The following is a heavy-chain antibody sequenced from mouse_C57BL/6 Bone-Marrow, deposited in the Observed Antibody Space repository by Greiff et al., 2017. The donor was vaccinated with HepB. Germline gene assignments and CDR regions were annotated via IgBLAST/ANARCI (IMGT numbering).Heavy chain of an antibody. CDR3: AREGYDRYFDY. D-gene: IGHD2-2*01. Sequence: DVKLVESGGGLVKPGGSLKLSCAASGFTFSSYAMSWVRQTPEKRLEWVATISDGGSYTYYPDNVKGRFTISRDNAKNNLYLQMSHLKSEDTAMYYCAREGYDRYFDYWGQGTTLTVSS. CDR2: ISDGGSYT. J-gene: IGHJ2*01. V-gene: IGHV5-4*01. CDR1: GFTFSSYA.